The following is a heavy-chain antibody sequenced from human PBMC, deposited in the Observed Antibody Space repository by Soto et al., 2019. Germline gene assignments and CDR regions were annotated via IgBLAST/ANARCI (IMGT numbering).Heavy chain of an antibody. CDR2: IYYSGST. CDR1: GGSISSSSYY. CDR3: ARVRIATISYYGMDV. D-gene: IGHD3-3*01. J-gene: IGHJ6*02. V-gene: IGHV4-39*07. Sequence: SETLSLTCTVSGGSISSSSYYWGWIRQPPGKGLEWIGSIYYSGSTYYNPSLKSRVTISVDTSKNQFSLKLSSVTAADTAVYYCARVRIATISYYGMDVWGQGTTVTVSS.